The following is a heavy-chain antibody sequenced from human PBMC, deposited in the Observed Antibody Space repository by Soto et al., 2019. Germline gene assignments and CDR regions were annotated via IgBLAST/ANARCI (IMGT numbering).Heavy chain of an antibody. CDR3: ARGSEARRAYDLWSGYPYYYYGMDV. V-gene: IGHV1-2*02. Sequence: GASVKVSCKASGYTFTGYYMHWVRQAPGQGLEWMGWINPNSGGTNYAQKFQGRVTMTRDTSISTAYMELSRLRSDDTAVYYCARGSEARRAYDLWSGYPYYYYGMDVWGKGTTVTVSS. D-gene: IGHD3-3*01. CDR2: INPNSGGT. J-gene: IGHJ6*04. CDR1: GYTFTGYY.